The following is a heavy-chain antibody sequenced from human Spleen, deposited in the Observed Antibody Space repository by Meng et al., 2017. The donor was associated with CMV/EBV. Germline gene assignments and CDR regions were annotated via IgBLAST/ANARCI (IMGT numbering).Heavy chain of an antibody. V-gene: IGHV3-43*01. D-gene: IGHD5-24*01. Sequence: GESLKISCAASGFTFDDYTMHWVRQVPGKGLEWVAHISWDGANRYYGEPVKGRFTISRDNSKNSLYLLMSSLRTEDSAVYYCARAREEMATDNWFDPWGQGTLVIVSS. J-gene: IGHJ5*02. CDR2: ISWDGANR. CDR3: ARAREEMATDNWFDP. CDR1: GFTFDDYT.